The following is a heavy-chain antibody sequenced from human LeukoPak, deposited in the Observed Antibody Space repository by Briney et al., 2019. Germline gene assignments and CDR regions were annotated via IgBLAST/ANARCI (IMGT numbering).Heavy chain of an antibody. D-gene: IGHD3-16*01. V-gene: IGHV4-59*01. CDR3: ARDGGYYFDY. J-gene: IGHJ4*02. Sequence: SETLSLTCTVSGGSICSYYWSWIRQPPGKGLEWIGYIYYSGSTNYNPSLKSRVTISVDTSKNQFSLRLTSVTAADTAVYYCARDGGYYFDYWGQGTLVTISS. CDR1: GGSICSYY. CDR2: IYYSGST.